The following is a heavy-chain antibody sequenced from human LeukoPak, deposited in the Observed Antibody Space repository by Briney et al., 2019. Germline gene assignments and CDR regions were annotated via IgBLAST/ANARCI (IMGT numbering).Heavy chain of an antibody. V-gene: IGHV4-34*01. J-gene: IGHJ6*02. CDR3: ARGRVHYDFWSGYYQYYYYGMDV. CDR1: GGSISSYY. CDR2: INHSGST. Sequence: PSETPSLTCTVSGGSISSYYWSWIRQPPGKGLEWIGEINHSGSTNYNPSLKSRVTISVDTSKNQFSLKLSSVTAADTAVYYCARGRVHYDFWSGYYQYYYYGMDVWGQGTTVTVSS. D-gene: IGHD3-3*01.